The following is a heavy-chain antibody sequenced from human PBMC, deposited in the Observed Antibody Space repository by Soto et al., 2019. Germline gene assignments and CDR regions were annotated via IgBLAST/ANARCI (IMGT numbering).Heavy chain of an antibody. J-gene: IGHJ4*02. CDR3: AKYRRTDAEGYRLDF. CDR2: VYYSGST. Sequence: QVQLQESGPGLVRPSETLSLTCTLSGGSISGYYWSWIRQPPGKGLEWIGYVYYSGSTKYNPSLESRYTISVDMSNNQFSLMLTSVTAADTAVYYCAKYRRTDAEGYRLDFWGQGTLVTVSS. CDR1: GGSISGYY. V-gene: IGHV4-59*01. D-gene: IGHD5-12*01.